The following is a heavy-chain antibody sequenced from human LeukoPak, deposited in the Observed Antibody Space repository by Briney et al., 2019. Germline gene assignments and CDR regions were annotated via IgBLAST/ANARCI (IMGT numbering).Heavy chain of an antibody. Sequence: ASVKVSCKASGYTFTSYGISWVRQAPGQGLEWMGWISAYNGNTNYAQKLQGRATMTTDTSTSTAYMELRSLRSDDTAVYYCARDSYYGSGSYDNWFDPWGQGTLVTVSS. D-gene: IGHD3-10*01. CDR1: GYTFTSYG. CDR2: ISAYNGNT. CDR3: ARDSYYGSGSYDNWFDP. J-gene: IGHJ5*02. V-gene: IGHV1-18*01.